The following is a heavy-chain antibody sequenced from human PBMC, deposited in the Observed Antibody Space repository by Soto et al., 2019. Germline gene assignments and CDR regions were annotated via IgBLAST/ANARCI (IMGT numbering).Heavy chain of an antibody. V-gene: IGHV3-30*18. Sequence: GGSLRLSCAASGFTFSSYGMHWVRQAPGKGLEWVAVISYDGSNKYYADSVKGRFTISRDNSKNTLYLQMNSLRAEDTAVYYCAKDSKGHSSWGVWTHYYYYGMDVWGQGTTVTVSS. CDR3: AKDSKGHSSWGVWTHYYYYGMDV. CDR1: GFTFSSYG. D-gene: IGHD6-13*01. CDR2: ISYDGSNK. J-gene: IGHJ6*02.